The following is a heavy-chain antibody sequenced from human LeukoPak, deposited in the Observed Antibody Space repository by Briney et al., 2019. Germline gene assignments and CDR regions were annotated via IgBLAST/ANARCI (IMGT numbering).Heavy chain of an antibody. CDR1: GGSISSYY. Sequence: SETLSLTCTVSGGSISSYYWSWIRQPPGKGLEWIGYIYYSGSTNYNPSLKSRVTISVDTSKNQFSLKLSSVTAADTAVYYCARGSYYYDSSGYYYYYYGMDVWGQGTTVTVSS. D-gene: IGHD3-22*01. CDR3: ARGSYYYDSSGYYYYYYGMDV. CDR2: IYYSGST. V-gene: IGHV4-59*01. J-gene: IGHJ6*02.